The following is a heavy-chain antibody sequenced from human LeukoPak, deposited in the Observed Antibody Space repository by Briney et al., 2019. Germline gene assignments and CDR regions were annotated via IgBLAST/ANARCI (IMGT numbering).Heavy chain of an antibody. CDR1: GGSVSSGGYY. J-gene: IGHJ4*02. D-gene: IGHD2-15*01. Sequence: PSETLSLTCTVSGGSVSSGGYYWSWIRQPPGKGLEWIGYIYYSGSTNYNPSLKSRVTISVDTSKNQFSLKLSSVTAADTAVYYCARVGGVGGTNFDYWGQGTLVTVSS. CDR3: ARVGGVGGTNFDY. V-gene: IGHV4-61*08. CDR2: IYYSGST.